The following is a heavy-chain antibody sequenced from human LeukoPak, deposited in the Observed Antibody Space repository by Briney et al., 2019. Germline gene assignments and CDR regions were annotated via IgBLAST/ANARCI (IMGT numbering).Heavy chain of an antibody. Sequence: GGSLRLSCTVSGFTLSSYEMSWIRQAPGKGLEWVSSIYYDGGSGHYADSVKGRFTISRDSSNNTLFLHLNSLRGEDTAVYYCTTSLVPAAIFGYYFDYWGQGTLVTVSS. CDR1: GFTLSSYE. V-gene: IGHV3-23*03. CDR2: IYYDGGSG. CDR3: TTSLVPAAIFGYYFDY. D-gene: IGHD2-2*02. J-gene: IGHJ4*02.